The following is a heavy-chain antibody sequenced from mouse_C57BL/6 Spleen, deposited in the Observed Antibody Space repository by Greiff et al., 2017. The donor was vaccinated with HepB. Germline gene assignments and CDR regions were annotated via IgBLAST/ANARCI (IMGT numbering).Heavy chain of an antibody. J-gene: IGHJ4*01. CDR3: VRPDYGDAMDY. Sequence: EVQGVESGGGLVQPKGSLKLSCAASGFSFNTYAMNWVRQAPGKGLEWVARIRSKSNNYATYYADSVKDRFTISRDDSESMLYLQMNNLKTEDTAMYYCVRPDYGDAMDYWGQGTSVTVSS. CDR2: IRSKSNNYAT. V-gene: IGHV10-1*01. D-gene: IGHD1-2*01. CDR1: GFSFNTYA.